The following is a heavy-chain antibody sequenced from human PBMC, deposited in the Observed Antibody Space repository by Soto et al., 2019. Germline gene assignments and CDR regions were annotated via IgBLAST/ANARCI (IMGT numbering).Heavy chain of an antibody. Sequence: QVQLQESGPGLVKPSQTLSLTCTVSGGSISSGGYYWSWIRQHPGKGLEWIGYIYYSGSTYYNPSLKSRVTISVDTSKNQVSLKLSSVTAADTAVYYCARVNGVYSGSYLDAFDIWGQGTMVTVSS. CDR1: GGSISSGGYY. V-gene: IGHV4-31*03. CDR3: ARVNGVYSGSYLDAFDI. CDR2: IYYSGST. J-gene: IGHJ3*02. D-gene: IGHD1-26*01.